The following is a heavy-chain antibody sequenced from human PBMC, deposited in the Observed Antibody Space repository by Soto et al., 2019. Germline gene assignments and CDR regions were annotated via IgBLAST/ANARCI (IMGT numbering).Heavy chain of an antibody. CDR3: AREGSYSAYNFAHGIQLWSFDF. V-gene: IGHV4-4*07. D-gene: IGHD5-12*01. CDR2: IFSSGST. J-gene: IGHJ4*02. CDR1: GGSINTFY. Sequence: SETLSLTCTVSGGSINTFYWSWVRQPAGKGLEWIGRIFSSGSTSFNPSLESRVAMSVDTSKNHFSLNLSSVTAADMAVYYCAREGSYSAYNFAHGIQLWSFDFWGLGALVTVSS.